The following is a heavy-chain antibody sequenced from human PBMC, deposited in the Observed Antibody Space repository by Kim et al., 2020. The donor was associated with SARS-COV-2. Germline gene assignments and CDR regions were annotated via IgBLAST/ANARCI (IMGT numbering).Heavy chain of an antibody. CDR1: GFTFSDYY. CDR2: ISSSSSYT. V-gene: IGHV3-11*05. Sequence: GGSLRLSCAASGFTFSDYYMSWIRQAPGKGLEWVSYISSSSSYTNYADSVKGRFTISRDNAKNSLYLQMNSLRAEDTAVYYCARDFIAAAGRKGSGWYLNWGQGTLVTVSS. J-gene: IGHJ4*02. D-gene: IGHD6-13*01. CDR3: ARDFIAAAGRKGSGWYLN.